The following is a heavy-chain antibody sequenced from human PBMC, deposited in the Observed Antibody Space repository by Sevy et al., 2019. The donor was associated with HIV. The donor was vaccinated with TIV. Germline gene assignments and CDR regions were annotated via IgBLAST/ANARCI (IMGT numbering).Heavy chain of an antibody. D-gene: IGHD4-17*01. CDR1: GFTFSSFW. CDR2: INQHGSAT. V-gene: IGHV3-7*04. Sequence: GGSLRLSCVASGFTFSSFWMYWVRQAPGKGLEWVANINQHGSATHYVDSVKGRFTVSRDNAKNSLFLQMNSLRAEDTAVYFCSRGPNDYAGVGDYWGQRTLVTVSS. J-gene: IGHJ4*02. CDR3: SRGPNDYAGVGDY.